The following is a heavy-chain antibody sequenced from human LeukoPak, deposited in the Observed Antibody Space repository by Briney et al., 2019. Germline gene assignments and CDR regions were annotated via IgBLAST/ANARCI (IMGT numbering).Heavy chain of an antibody. V-gene: IGHV4-4*07. CDR1: GGSISSYY. J-gene: IGHJ4*02. CDR3: ARGSHYYDSSGYYLGY. D-gene: IGHD3-22*01. CDR2: IYTSGST. Sequence: SETLSLTCTVSGGSISSYYWSWIRQPAGKGLEWIGRIYTSGSTNYNPSLKSRVTMSVDTSKNQFSLKLSSVTAADTAVYYCARGSHYYDSSGYYLGYWGQGTLVTVSS.